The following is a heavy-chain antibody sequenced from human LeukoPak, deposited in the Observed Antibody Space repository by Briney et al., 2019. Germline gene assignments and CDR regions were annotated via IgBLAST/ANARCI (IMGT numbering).Heavy chain of an antibody. Sequence: PSETLSLTCTVSGGSISSGGYYWRWIRQHPGTGLEWIGYIYYSGSTYYNPSLKSRVTISVDTSKNQFSLKLSSVTAADTAVYYCARSPQVHLSNSAFDIWGQGTMVTVSS. V-gene: IGHV4-31*03. CDR2: IYYSGST. CDR1: GGSISSGGYY. D-gene: IGHD2-21*01. J-gene: IGHJ3*02. CDR3: ARSPQVHLSNSAFDI.